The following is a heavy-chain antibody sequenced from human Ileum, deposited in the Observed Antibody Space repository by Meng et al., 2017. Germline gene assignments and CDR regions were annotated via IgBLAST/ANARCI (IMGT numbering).Heavy chain of an antibody. Sequence: SETLSLTCTVSGASVSSGYWSWIRQPPGKGLEWIGYIHNTGNTNYNPSLQSRVTISVDTSKNQYSLNLRSVTAADTAVYYCARGPPADFWGPGTLATVSS. CDR1: GASVSSGY. V-gene: IGHV4-59*02. CDR3: ARGPPADF. J-gene: IGHJ4*02. CDR2: IHNTGNT.